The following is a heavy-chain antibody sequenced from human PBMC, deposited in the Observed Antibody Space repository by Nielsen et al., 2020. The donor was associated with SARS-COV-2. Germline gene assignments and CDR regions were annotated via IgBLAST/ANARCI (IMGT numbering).Heavy chain of an antibody. CDR3: ARDLNWNDPF. D-gene: IGHD1-1*01. V-gene: IGHV3-7*05. CDR2: IKTDGSEK. Sequence: GESLKISCAASGFTFSSTWMTWVRQAPGKGLEWVASIKTDGSEKTYADSVKGRFIISRDNTKNSLNLQMNSLRAEDTALYYCARDLNWNDPFGGQGTLVTVSS. CDR1: GFTFSSTW. J-gene: IGHJ4*02.